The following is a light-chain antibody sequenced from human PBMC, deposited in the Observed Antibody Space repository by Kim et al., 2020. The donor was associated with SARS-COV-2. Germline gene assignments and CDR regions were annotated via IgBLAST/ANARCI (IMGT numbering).Light chain of an antibody. CDR3: NSRDSSGYHWV. J-gene: IGLJ3*02. CDR2: GKN. CDR1: SLRSYY. Sequence: SSELTQAPAVSVALGQTVRITCQGDSLRSYYASWYQQKPGQAPVLVIYGKNNRPSGIPDRFSGSSSGNTASLTITGAQAEAEADYYCNSRDSSGYHWVFG. V-gene: IGLV3-19*01.